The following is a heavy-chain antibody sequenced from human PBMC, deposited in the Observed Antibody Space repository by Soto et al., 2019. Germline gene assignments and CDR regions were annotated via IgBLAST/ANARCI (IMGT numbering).Heavy chain of an antibody. CDR3: ARVYFSSTSCYGSDFFDY. CDR2: IYYSGST. Sequence: PSETLSLTCTVSGGSISSGGYYWSWIRQHPGKGLEWIGYIYYSGSTYYNPSLKSRVTISVDTSKNQFSLKLSSVTAADTAVYYCARVYFSSTSCYGSDFFDYWGQGTLVTGSS. J-gene: IGHJ4*02. D-gene: IGHD2-2*01. V-gene: IGHV4-31*03. CDR1: GGSISSGGYY.